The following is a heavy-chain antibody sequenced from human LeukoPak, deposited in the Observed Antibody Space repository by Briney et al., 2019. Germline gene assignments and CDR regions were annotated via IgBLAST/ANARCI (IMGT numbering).Heavy chain of an antibody. D-gene: IGHD2-2*01. V-gene: IGHV1-69*06. CDR1: GGTFSSYA. CDR2: IIPIFGTA. CDR3: ATYCSSTSCYVYFDY. J-gene: IGHJ4*02. Sequence: ASVKVSCKASGGTFSSYAISWVRQAPGQGLEWMGGIIPIFGTANYAQKFQGRVTITADKSTSTAYMELSSRRSEDTAVYYCATYCSSTSCYVYFDYWGQGTLVTVSS.